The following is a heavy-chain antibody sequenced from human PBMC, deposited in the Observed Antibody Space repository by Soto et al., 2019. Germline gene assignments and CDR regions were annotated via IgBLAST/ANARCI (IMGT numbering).Heavy chain of an antibody. V-gene: IGHV3-53*04. CDR2: IYAGGST. CDR1: GFTVSSNY. J-gene: IGHJ4*02. CDR3: ARGPTGTRAPHLDH. D-gene: IGHD3-10*01. Sequence: EVQLMESGGGLVQPGGSLRLSCAASGFTVSSNYMTWVRQAPGKGLEWVSIIYAGGSTNYADSVKGRFTISRHNSKNTRYLQMNSLKPEDTAVYFCARGPTGTRAPHLDHWGQGTLVTVSS.